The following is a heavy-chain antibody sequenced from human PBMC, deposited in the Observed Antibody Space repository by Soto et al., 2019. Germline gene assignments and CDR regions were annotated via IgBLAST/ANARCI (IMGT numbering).Heavy chain of an antibody. Sequence: EVQLVESGGGLVQPGRSLRLSCAASGFTFDDYAMHWVRQAPGKGLEWVSGISWNSGSIGYADSVKGRFTISRDNAKNSLYLQMNSLRAEDTALYYCAKDIGGSGKRGMDVWGQGTTVTVSS. D-gene: IGHD3-10*01. CDR3: AKDIGGSGKRGMDV. J-gene: IGHJ6*02. V-gene: IGHV3-9*01. CDR1: GFTFDDYA. CDR2: ISWNSGSI.